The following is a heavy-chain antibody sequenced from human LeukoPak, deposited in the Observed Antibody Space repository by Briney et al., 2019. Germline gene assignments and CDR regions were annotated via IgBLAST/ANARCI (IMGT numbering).Heavy chain of an antibody. CDR2: IIPIFGTA. V-gene: IGHV1-69*05. J-gene: IGHJ4*02. CDR1: GGTFISYS. D-gene: IGHD1-26*01. Sequence: SVKVSCKASGGTFISYSISWVRQAPGQGLEWMGGIIPIFGTANYAQKFQGRVTMTRDMSTSTVYMELSSLRSEDTAVYYCARAHSGSYGDYWGQGTLVTVSS. CDR3: ARAHSGSYGDY.